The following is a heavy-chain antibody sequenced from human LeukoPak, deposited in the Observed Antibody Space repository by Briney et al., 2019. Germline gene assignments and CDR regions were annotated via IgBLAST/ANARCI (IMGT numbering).Heavy chain of an antibody. CDR3: ATVSGALDN. CDR2: IYTSGST. D-gene: IGHD5-12*01. Sequence: PSETLSLTCTVSGASISSYHWSWIRQPAGKGLEWIGRIYTSGSTAYNSSLKSRVTMSADTCKNQFSLKLTSVTAADTAVYYCATVSGALDNWGQGILVTVSS. CDR1: GASISSYH. V-gene: IGHV4-4*07. J-gene: IGHJ4*02.